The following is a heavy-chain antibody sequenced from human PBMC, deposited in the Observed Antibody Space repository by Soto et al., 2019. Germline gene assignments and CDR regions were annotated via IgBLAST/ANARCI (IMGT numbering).Heavy chain of an antibody. Sequence: QVQLQESGPTLVKPSETLSLSCTVSGVSISSYYWSWIRQPAGKGLEWIGRIYSTGSKNYNPSLKSRVTMSVDTSKDQFSLKLSSVTAADTAVYYCARESASESPIDYWGQGTLVTVSS. CDR3: ARESASESPIDY. CDR2: IYSTGSK. V-gene: IGHV4-4*07. J-gene: IGHJ4*02. CDR1: GVSISSYY. D-gene: IGHD3-10*01.